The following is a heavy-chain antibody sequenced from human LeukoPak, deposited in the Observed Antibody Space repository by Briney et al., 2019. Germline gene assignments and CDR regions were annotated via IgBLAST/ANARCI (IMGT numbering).Heavy chain of an antibody. CDR3: AKEIRGITVPPGSDY. J-gene: IGHJ4*02. V-gene: IGHV3-30-3*01. CDR2: ISYDGSNK. Sequence: PGGSLRLSCAASGFTFSSYAMHWVRQAPGKGLEWVAVISYDGSNKYYADSVKGRFTISRDNSKNTLYLQMNSLRAEDTAVYYCAKEIRGITVPPGSDYWGQGTLVTVSS. D-gene: IGHD1-14*01. CDR1: GFTFSSYA.